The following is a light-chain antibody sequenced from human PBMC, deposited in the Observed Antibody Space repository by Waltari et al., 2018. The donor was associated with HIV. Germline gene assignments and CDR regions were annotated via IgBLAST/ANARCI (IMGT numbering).Light chain of an antibody. V-gene: IGKV1-27*01. CDR1: QGIGNY. J-gene: IGKJ3*01. CDR2: AAS. CDR3: QKFNSAPLT. Sequence: DIQMTQSQSSLSASIGDRVTITCRASQGIGNYLAWYQQKPGKVPKLLIYAASSLQSGVPSRFSGSGSGTDFTLTISSLQPEDVATYYCQKFNSAPLTFGPGTNVDLK.